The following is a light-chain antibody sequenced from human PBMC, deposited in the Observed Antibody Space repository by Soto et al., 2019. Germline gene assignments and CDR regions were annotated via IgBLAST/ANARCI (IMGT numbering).Light chain of an antibody. CDR3: SSYTSSSTL. J-gene: IGLJ1*01. CDR2: AVT. CDR1: SSDVGGYNY. Sequence: QSVLTQPASVSGSPGQSITISCTGTSSDVGGYNYVSWYQQHPGKAPKLMIYAVTDRPSGVSSRFSGSKSGNTASLTISGLQAEGEADYYCSSYTSSSTLFGNGTKVTVL. V-gene: IGLV2-14*01.